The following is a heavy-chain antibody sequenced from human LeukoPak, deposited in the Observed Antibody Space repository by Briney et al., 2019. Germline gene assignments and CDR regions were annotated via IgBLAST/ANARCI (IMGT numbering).Heavy chain of an antibody. CDR2: IIPILGIA. V-gene: IGHV1-69*02. CDR3: AIRPLDCSSTSCYTEAYYYMDV. Sequence: TVKVSCKASGGTFSSYTISWVRQAPGRGLEWMGRIIPILGIANYAQKFQGRVTITADKSTSTAYMELSSLRSEDTAVYYCAIRPLDCSSTSCYTEAYYYMDVWGKGTTVTVSS. CDR1: GGTFSSYT. D-gene: IGHD2-2*02. J-gene: IGHJ6*03.